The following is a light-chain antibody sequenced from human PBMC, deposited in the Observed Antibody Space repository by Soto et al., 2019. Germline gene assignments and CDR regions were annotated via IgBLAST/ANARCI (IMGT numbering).Light chain of an antibody. CDR1: QSIDSW. V-gene: IGKV1-5*03. J-gene: IGKJ2*01. CDR3: QRYDSYST. CDR2: KAS. Sequence: DIQMTQSPSTLSASIGDRITITCRASQSIDSWLAWYQQKPGKAPKLLIYKASILESGVSSRFSGSGSGIEFTLTISSLQPDDFATYYCQRYDSYSTFGQGTKLEIK.